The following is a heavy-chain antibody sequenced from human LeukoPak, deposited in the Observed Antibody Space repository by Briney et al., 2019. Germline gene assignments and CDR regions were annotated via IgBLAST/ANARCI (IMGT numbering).Heavy chain of an antibody. D-gene: IGHD6-19*01. CDR1: GDSVSNNSAA. V-gene: IGHV6-1*01. CDR2: TYYRSKWYN. CDR3: ARAPTPIIAVAGSFDY. J-gene: IGHJ4*02. Sequence: SQTLSLTCAISGDSVSNNSAAWNWIRQSPSRGLEWLGRTYYRSKWYNDYAVSVKSRITINPATSKNQFSLQVNSVTPEDTAVYYCARAPTPIIAVAGSFDYWGQGTLVTVSS.